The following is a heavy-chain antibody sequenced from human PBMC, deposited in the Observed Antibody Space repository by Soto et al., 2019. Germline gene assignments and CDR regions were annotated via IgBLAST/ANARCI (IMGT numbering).Heavy chain of an antibody. V-gene: IGHV4-34*01. CDR1: GGSFSGYY. D-gene: IGHD3-22*01. Sequence: SETLSLTCAVYGGSFSGYYWSWIRQPPGKGLEWIGEINHSGSTNYNPSLKSRVTISVDTSKNQFSLKLSSVTAADTAVYYCARGGYYYDSSGYYYEPVDYWGQGTLVPVSS. CDR2: INHSGST. J-gene: IGHJ4*02. CDR3: ARGGYYYDSSGYYYEPVDY.